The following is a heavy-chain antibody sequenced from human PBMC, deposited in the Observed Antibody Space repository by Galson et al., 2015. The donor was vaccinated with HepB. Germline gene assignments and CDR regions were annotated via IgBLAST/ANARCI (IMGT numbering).Heavy chain of an antibody. Sequence: QSGAEVTKPGESLRISCGASGYTFPNYWTGWVRQRPGKGLEWMGIIYPGASDTRYSPSFQGQVTISVDQPISTAYLQWRSLKASDTATYYCARGGGAFPIFDYWGQGTLVTVS. CDR1: GYTFPNYW. J-gene: IGHJ4*02. V-gene: IGHV5-51*01. CDR2: IYPGASDT. CDR3: ARGGGAFPIFDY. D-gene: IGHD2-21*01.